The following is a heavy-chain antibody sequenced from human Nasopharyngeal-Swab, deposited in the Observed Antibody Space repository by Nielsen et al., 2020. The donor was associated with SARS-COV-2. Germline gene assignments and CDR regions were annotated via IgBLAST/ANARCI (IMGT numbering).Heavy chain of an antibody. CDR3: AKARYPHTAVYYNYYFDV. CDR2: IIDDDGTT. Sequence: GGFLRPSCAASGFTFSSYAMSWVRQAPGKGLEWVATIIDDDGTTYHADPVKGRFTISTDNFKNTLFLQINSLRAEDTALYYCAKARYPHTAVYYNYYFDVWGKGTTVTVSS. CDR1: GFTFSSYA. D-gene: IGHD1-14*01. J-gene: IGHJ6*03. V-gene: IGHV3-23*01.